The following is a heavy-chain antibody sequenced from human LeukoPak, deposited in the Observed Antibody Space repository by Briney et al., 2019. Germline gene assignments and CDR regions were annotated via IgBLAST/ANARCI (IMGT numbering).Heavy chain of an antibody. CDR1: GYSINSGYS. CDR2: IYHSGYA. Sequence: LETLSLTCGVSGYSINSGYSWTWLRQRPGKGLEWIGNIYHSGYAYYNPSLKSRVTISLDASKNQFSLRLSSVTAADTAVYYCARNSSLTTLKGGWFDPWGQGTLVTVSS. V-gene: IGHV4-38-2*01. J-gene: IGHJ5*02. D-gene: IGHD4-11*01. CDR3: ARNSSLTTLKGGWFDP.